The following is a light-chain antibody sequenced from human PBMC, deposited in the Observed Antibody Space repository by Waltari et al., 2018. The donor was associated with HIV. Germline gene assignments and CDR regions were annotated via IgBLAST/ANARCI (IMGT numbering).Light chain of an antibody. CDR2: EVS. CDR3: SSYAGSNNVV. CDR1: SSDVGGYKS. Sequence: QSALTQPPSASGSPGQSVTISCTGTSSDVGGYKSVSWYQQHPGKDPQVMIYEVSKRPSGVPDRFSGSKSGNTASLTVSGLQAEDEADYYCSSYAGSNNVVFGGGTKLTVL. V-gene: IGLV2-8*01. J-gene: IGLJ2*01.